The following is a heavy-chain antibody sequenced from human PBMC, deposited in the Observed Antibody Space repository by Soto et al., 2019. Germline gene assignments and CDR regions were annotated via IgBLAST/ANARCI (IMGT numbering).Heavy chain of an antibody. CDR1: GGTFSSYA. CDR3: ATTYDYVWGSYREDAFDI. CDR2: IIPIFGTA. J-gene: IGHJ3*02. V-gene: IGHV1-69*13. D-gene: IGHD3-16*02. Sequence: SVKVSCKASGGTFSSYAISWVRQAPGQGLEWMGGIIPIFGTANYAQKFQGGVTITADESTSTAYMELSSLRSEDTAVYYCATTYDYVWGSYREDAFDIWGQGTMVTVS.